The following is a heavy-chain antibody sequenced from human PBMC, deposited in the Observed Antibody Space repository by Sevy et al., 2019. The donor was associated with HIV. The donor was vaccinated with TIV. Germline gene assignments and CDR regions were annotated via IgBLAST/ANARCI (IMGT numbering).Heavy chain of an antibody. D-gene: IGHD3-10*01. J-gene: IGHJ3*02. V-gene: IGHV3-74*01. Sequence: GGSLRLSCAASGFTFSSYNMNWVRQVPGKGLVWVSRINSDGSNTNYADSVKGRFTTSRDNAKNTVYLQMNSLRADDTALYFCGREMISMVPGVPDAFDIWGHGTMVTVSS. CDR1: GFTFSSYN. CDR2: INSDGSNT. CDR3: GREMISMVPGVPDAFDI.